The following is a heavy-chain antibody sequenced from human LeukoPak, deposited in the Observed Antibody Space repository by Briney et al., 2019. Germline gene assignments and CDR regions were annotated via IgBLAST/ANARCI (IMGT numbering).Heavy chain of an antibody. CDR1: GFAFETYT. CDR2: ISSTSSDI. V-gene: IGHV3-21*04. Sequence: PGGSLRLSCVASGFAFETYTMNWVRQAPGKGLEWVSFISSTSSDINYADSVRDRFTIPRDNAKNSLFLQMDSLRVEDTAVYYCAKGLFSGYDKYLDSWGQGTLVTVSS. D-gene: IGHD5-12*01. CDR3: AKGLFSGYDKYLDS. J-gene: IGHJ4*02.